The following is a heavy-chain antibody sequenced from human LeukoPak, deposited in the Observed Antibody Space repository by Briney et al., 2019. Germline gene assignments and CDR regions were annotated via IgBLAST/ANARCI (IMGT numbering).Heavy chain of an antibody. CDR3: AKDRGYDSSGCYSDY. D-gene: IGHD3-22*01. Sequence: PGGSLRLSCAASGFTFSSYAMSWVRQAPGKGLEWVSAISGSGGSTYYADSVKGRFTISRDNSKNTLYLQMNSLRAEDTAVYYCAKDRGYDSSGCYSDYWGQGTLVTVSS. J-gene: IGHJ4*02. CDR2: ISGSGGST. CDR1: GFTFSSYA. V-gene: IGHV3-23*01.